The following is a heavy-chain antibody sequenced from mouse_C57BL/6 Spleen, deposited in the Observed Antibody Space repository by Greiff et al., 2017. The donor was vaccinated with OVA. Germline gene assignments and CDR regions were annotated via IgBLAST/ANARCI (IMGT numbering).Heavy chain of an antibody. CDR1: GYTFTSYW. CDR2: IYPGSGST. J-gene: IGHJ1*03. D-gene: IGHD3-2*02. V-gene: IGHV1-55*01. Sequence: VQLQPSGAELVKPGASVKMSCKASGYTFTSYWITWVKQRPGQGLEWIGDIYPGSGSTNYNEKFKSKATLTVDTSSSTAYMQLSSLTSEDSAVYYCARSGGWYFDVWGTGTTVTVSS. CDR3: ARSGGWYFDV.